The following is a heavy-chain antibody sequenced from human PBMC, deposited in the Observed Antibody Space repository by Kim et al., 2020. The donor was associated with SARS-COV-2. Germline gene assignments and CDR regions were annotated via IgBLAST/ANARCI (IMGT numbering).Heavy chain of an antibody. CDR3: SRHSGKHGDRGFDN. CDR2: IRSKPNNYAT. CDR1: GFTFSASA. V-gene: IGHV3-73*01. Sequence: GGSLRLSCAASGFTFSASAMHWVRQASGKGLEWVGRIRSKPNNYATSYAASVTGRFTISRDDSTNTVYLKMDSLKTDDTAVYFCSRHSGKHGDRGFDNWGQVTLVTVSS. D-gene: IGHD4-17*01. J-gene: IGHJ4*02.